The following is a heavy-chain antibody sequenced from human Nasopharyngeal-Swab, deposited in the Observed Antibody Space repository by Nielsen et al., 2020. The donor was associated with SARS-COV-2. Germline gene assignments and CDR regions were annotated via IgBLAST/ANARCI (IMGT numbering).Heavy chain of an antibody. CDR2: ISYDGSNK. Sequence: GESLKISCAASGFTFSSYWMSWVRQAPGKGLEWVAVISYDGSNKYYADSVKGRFTISRDNSKNTLYLQMNSLRAEDTAVYYCARDRVGGGDFDYWGQGTLVTVSS. V-gene: IGHV3-30*03. D-gene: IGHD3-16*01. CDR3: ARDRVGGGDFDY. J-gene: IGHJ4*02. CDR1: GFTFSSYW.